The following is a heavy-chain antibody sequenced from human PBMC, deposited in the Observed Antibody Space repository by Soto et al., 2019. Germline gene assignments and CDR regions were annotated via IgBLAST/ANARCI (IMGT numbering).Heavy chain of an antibody. CDR2: IYHSGST. CDR3: AGDLGVRGVIIGPDYYYGMDV. Sequence: QVQLQESGPGLVKPSETLSLTCTVSGGSISSYYWSWIRQPPGKGLEWIGYIYHSGSTNYNPSLKSRVTISVDTSKNQFSLKLSSVTAADTAVYYCAGDLGVRGVIIGPDYYYGMDVWGQGTTVTVSS. J-gene: IGHJ6*02. D-gene: IGHD3-10*01. CDR1: GGSISSYY. V-gene: IGHV4-59*01.